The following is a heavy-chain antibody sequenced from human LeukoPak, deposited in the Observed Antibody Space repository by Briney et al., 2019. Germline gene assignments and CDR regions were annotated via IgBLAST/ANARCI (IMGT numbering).Heavy chain of an antibody. CDR2: ISSSSITI. Sequence: GGSLRLSCAASGFTFSAYYMSWIREAPGKGLEGISYISSSSITIYYVDSLKGRFTISRDNAQNSLYLQMNSLRAEHTPVYYCARVTQTYDYDSSGYYYFDYWGQGTLVTVSS. CDR3: ARVTQTYDYDSSGYYYFDY. V-gene: IGHV3-11*01. J-gene: IGHJ4*02. CDR1: GFTFSAYY. D-gene: IGHD3-22*01.